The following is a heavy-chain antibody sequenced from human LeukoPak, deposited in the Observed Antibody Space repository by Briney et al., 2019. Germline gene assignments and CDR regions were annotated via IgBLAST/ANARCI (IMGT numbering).Heavy chain of an antibody. CDR2: IHHSGTT. J-gene: IGHJ4*02. D-gene: IGHD6-13*01. V-gene: IGHV4-34*01. CDR3: ARSGTYQHSSSYDY. CDR1: GESFSAYY. Sequence: SETLSLTCAVYGESFSAYYWSWIRQAPGKTLEWIGEIHHSGTTNYNPSLKSRVNILIDPSKKQFSLKLSSVSAADTAVYYCARSGTYQHSSSYDYWGQGTLVTVSS.